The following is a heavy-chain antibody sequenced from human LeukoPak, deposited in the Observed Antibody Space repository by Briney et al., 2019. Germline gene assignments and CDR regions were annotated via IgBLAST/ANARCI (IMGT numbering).Heavy chain of an antibody. V-gene: IGHV4-4*07. J-gene: IGHJ6*03. D-gene: IGHD3-3*01. CDR3: ARVESGYSFRHYYYYMDV. CDR2: IYTSGST. CDR1: GGSISSYY. Sequence: SETLSLTCTVSGGSISSYYWSWVRQPAGKGLEWIGRIYTSGSTNYNPSLKSRVTMSVDTSKNQFSLKLSSVTAADTAVYYCARVESGYSFRHYYYYMDVWGKGTTVTVSS.